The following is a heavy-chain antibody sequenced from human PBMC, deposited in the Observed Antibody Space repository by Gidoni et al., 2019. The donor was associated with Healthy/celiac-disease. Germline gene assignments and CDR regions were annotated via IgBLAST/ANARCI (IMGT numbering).Heavy chain of an antibody. V-gene: IGHV4-38-2*02. D-gene: IGHD3-9*01. CDR3: AREDYYDILTGYRVDY. J-gene: IGHJ4*02. CDR1: GYSISSGYY. Sequence: QVQLQESGPGLVKPSETLSLTCTVSGYSISSGYYWGWIRQPPGKGLEWIGSIYHSGSTYYNPSLKSRVTISVDTSKNQFSLKLSSVTAADTAVYYCAREDYYDILTGYRVDYWGQGTLVTVSS. CDR2: IYHSGST.